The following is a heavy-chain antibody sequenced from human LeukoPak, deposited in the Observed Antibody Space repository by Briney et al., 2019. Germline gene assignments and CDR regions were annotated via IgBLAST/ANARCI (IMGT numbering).Heavy chain of an antibody. D-gene: IGHD5-24*01. Sequence: GGSLRLSCTASEFTVSRNYMLWVRQAPGKGLEWVSLIFSNGDTHYADSVKGRFTISRDTSKNTVSLQMNSLRVEDTAMYYCTRDQMNYWGQGTLVTVSS. CDR2: IFSNGDT. CDR3: TRDQMNY. J-gene: IGHJ4*02. CDR1: EFTVSRNY. V-gene: IGHV3-53*01.